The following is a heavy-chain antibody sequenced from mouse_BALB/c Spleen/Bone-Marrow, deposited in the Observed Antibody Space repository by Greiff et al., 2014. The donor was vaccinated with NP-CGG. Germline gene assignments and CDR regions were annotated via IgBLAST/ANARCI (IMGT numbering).Heavy chain of an antibody. J-gene: IGHJ2*01. Sequence: EVMLVESGGGLVQPGGSLKLSCAASGFTFSSYTMSWIRQTPEKRLEWVAYISDGGGRAYYPDTVKGRFTISRDNAKNTLYLQMSSLKSEDTAMYYGARQLDSSGYVLDYWGQGTTLTVSS. V-gene: IGHV5-12-2*01. D-gene: IGHD3-2*01. CDR1: GFTFSSYT. CDR2: ISDGGGRA. CDR3: ARQLDSSGYVLDY.